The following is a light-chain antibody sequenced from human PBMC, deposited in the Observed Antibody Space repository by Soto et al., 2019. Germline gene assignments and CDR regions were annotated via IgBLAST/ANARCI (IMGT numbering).Light chain of an antibody. V-gene: IGKV3-15*01. Sequence: EILMTQSPSTLSVSPGERATLSCRASQSVSSKLAWYQQKPGQAPRLLIYGASTSATGIPARFSGSGSGTEFTLTISSLQYEDFAVYYCQQYNNWPPWTFGQGTKVDIK. CDR3: QQYNNWPPWT. CDR1: QSVSSK. J-gene: IGKJ1*01. CDR2: GAS.